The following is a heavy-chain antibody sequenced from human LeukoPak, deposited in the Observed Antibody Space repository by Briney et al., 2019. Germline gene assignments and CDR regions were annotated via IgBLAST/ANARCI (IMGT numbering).Heavy chain of an antibody. CDR2: IIPIFGTA. CDR1: GGTFSSYA. V-gene: IGHV1-69*05. D-gene: IGHD3-22*01. Sequence: SVKVSCKASGGTFSSYAISWVRQAPGQGLEWMGGIIPIFGTANYAQKFQGRVTITTDESTSTAYMELSSLRSEDTAVYYCARVSYYYDSSGCYYPVPEYFQHWGQGTLVTVSS. J-gene: IGHJ1*01. CDR3: ARVSYYYDSSGCYYPVPEYFQH.